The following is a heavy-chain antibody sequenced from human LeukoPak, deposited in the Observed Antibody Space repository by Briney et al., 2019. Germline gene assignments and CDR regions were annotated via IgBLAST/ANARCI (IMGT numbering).Heavy chain of an antibody. Sequence: GGSLRLSCAASGFTFSSYAMHWVRQAPGKGLEWVAVISYDGSNKYYADSVKGRFTISRDNSKNTLYLQMNSLRAEDTAVYYCARDYLDSSGYYYAEYFQHWGRGTLVTVSS. CDR3: ARDYLDSSGYYYAEYFQH. V-gene: IGHV3-30*01. CDR1: GFTFSSYA. D-gene: IGHD3-22*01. J-gene: IGHJ1*01. CDR2: ISYDGSNK.